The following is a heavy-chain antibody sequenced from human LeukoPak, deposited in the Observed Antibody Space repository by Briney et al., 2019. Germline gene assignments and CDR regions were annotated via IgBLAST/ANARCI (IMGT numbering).Heavy chain of an antibody. Sequence: GGSLRLSCAASGFTFSTYSMNWVRQAPGKGLEWVSSISSSSSYIYYADSVRGRFTISRDNAKNSLYLQMNSLRAEDAAVYYCAKAPVTTCSGAYCYPFDYWGQGTLVTVSS. D-gene: IGHD2-15*01. J-gene: IGHJ4*02. V-gene: IGHV3-21*04. CDR2: ISSSSSYI. CDR1: GFTFSTYS. CDR3: AKAPVTTCSGAYCYPFDY.